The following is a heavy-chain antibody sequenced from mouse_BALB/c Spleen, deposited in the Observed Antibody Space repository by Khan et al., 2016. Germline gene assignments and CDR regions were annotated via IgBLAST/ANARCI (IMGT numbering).Heavy chain of an antibody. Sequence: EVQLQESGPGLVKPSQSLSLTCTVTGYSITSDYAWNWVRQFPGNKLEWMGYISYSGLTNYNPSLKSQISITRDTSKNKFFLQLISVTTEDTATYFCAYDVYYAWSPYWCLWTLVTISA. CDR3: AYDVYYAWSPY. CDR2: ISYSGLT. J-gene: IGHJ3*01. CDR1: GYSITSDYA. V-gene: IGHV3-2*02. D-gene: IGHD2-3*01.